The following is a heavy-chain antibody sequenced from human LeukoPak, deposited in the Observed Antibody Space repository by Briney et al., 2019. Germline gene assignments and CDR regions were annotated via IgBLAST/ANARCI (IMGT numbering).Heavy chain of an antibody. Sequence: ASMKVSCKASGYTFTSYDINWVRQATGQGLEWMGWMNPNSGNTGYAQKFQGRVTMTRNTSISTAYMELSSLRSEDTAVYYCARVGRYYYDSSGYYPYWGQGTLVTVSS. D-gene: IGHD3-22*01. CDR1: GYTFTSYD. V-gene: IGHV1-8*01. J-gene: IGHJ4*02. CDR2: MNPNSGNT. CDR3: ARVGRYYYDSSGYYPY.